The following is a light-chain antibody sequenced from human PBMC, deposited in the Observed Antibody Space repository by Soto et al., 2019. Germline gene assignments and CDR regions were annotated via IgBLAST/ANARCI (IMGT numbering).Light chain of an antibody. CDR3: QQYSGYWT. CDR2: DAS. Sequence: DIKMTLSPSSLSASVGDRVTIIFRASQSVSTRLAWYQQKPGKAPKVLIYDASSWAGGVPSRFTGSGSGTEFTLTSNSLQPDDFATYYCQQYSGYWTFGQGAKVDVK. V-gene: IGKV1-5*02. J-gene: IGKJ1*01. CDR1: QSVSTR.